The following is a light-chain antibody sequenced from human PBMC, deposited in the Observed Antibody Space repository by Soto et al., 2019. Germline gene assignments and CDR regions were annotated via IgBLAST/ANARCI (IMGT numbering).Light chain of an antibody. CDR2: DVI. J-gene: IGLJ3*02. Sequence: QSALTQPRSVSGSPGQSITLSCDGSTSDVGAYNLVSWYQQHPGEAPKLMIYDVIKRPSGVPYRFSGFKSGNTASLTISGLQADDEADYYCCSYAGNFIWVFGGGTKVTVL. V-gene: IGLV2-11*01. CDR1: TSDVGAYNL. CDR3: CSYAGNFIWV.